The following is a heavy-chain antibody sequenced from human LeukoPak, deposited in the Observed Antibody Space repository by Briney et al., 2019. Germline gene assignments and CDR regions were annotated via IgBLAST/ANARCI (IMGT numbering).Heavy chain of an antibody. Sequence: SQTLSLTCTVSGASINSGSYYWTWIRQPAGKGLEWIGRIYASGNTDYSPSLKSRLTISLDTSKNQFSLRLSSVTAADTAVYYCARDGFYCSGSDCSKGRWYSHYYMDVWGQGTTVTVSS. D-gene: IGHD5-12*01. CDR1: GASINSGSYY. V-gene: IGHV4-61*02. CDR3: ARDGFYCSGSDCSKGRWYSHYYMDV. J-gene: IGHJ6*03. CDR2: IYASGNT.